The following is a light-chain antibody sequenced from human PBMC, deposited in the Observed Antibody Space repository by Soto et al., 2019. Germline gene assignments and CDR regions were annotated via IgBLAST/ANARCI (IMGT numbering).Light chain of an antibody. CDR1: SSNIGGNH. CDR2: RSD. CDR3: SARDDSLSGVV. Sequence: QSVLTQPPSTSGTPGQRVTISCSGSSSNIGGNHVYWYQQFPGMAPKLLMYRSDQRPTGVPDRFACSKSGTSASLAISGLRSDDEADYYCSARDDSLSGVVFGGGTKLTVL. J-gene: IGLJ2*01. V-gene: IGLV1-47*01.